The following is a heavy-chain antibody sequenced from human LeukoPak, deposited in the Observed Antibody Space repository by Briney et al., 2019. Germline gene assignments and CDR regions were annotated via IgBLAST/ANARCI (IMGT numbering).Heavy chain of an antibody. CDR3: ANSYYGMDV. CDR1: GFTFSSYG. V-gene: IGHV3-30*18. CDR2: ISYDGSNK. Sequence: GRSLRLSCAASGFTFSSYGMHWVRQAPGKGLEWVAVISYDGSNKYYADSVKGRFTISRDNSKNTLYLQMNSLRAEDTAVYYCANSYYGMDVRGQGTTVTVSS. J-gene: IGHJ6*02.